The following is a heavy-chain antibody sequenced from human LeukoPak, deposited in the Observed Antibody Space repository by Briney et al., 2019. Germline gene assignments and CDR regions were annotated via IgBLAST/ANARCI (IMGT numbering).Heavy chain of an antibody. CDR3: ASYCSSTSCSWRDFDP. CDR2: INPSSGGT. CDR1: GYTFTGYY. Sequence: GATVKVSCKASGYTFTGYYMHWVRQAPGQGLEWMGRINPSSGGTNYAQKFQGRVTMTRDTSISTAYMELSRLRSDDTAVYYCASYCSSTSCSWRDFDPWGQGTLVTVSS. V-gene: IGHV1-2*06. J-gene: IGHJ5*02. D-gene: IGHD2-2*01.